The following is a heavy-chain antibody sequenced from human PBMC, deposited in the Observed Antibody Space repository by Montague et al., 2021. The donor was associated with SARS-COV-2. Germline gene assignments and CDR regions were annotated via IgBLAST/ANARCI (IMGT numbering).Heavy chain of an antibody. D-gene: IGHD4-17*01. Sequence: SETLSLTCTVSGGSIETYSWTWIRQPPGKGLEWIGCNYYTRRTTYNPSLSSRVTISVDTSKNQFSLKLDSVTAADTAVYYCARTTHLYSDESYGHQYFFDDWGRGTLVTVSS. CDR2: NYYTRRT. CDR1: GGSIETYS. J-gene: IGHJ4*02. CDR3: ARTTHLYSDESYGHQYFFDD. V-gene: IGHV4-59*01.